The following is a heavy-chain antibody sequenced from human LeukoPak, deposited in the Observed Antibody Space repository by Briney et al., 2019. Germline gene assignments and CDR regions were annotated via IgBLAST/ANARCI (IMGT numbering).Heavy chain of an antibody. CDR1: GGSFSGYY. CDR3: ATPRGTRYMDV. CDR2: INHSGST. Sequence: SETLSLTCAVYGGSFSGYYWSWIRQPPGKGLEWIGEINHSGSTNYNPSLKSRVTISVDTSKNQFSLKLSSVTAADTAVYYCATPRGTRYMDVWAKGPRSPSP. V-gene: IGHV4-34*01. D-gene: IGHD3-10*01. J-gene: IGHJ6*03.